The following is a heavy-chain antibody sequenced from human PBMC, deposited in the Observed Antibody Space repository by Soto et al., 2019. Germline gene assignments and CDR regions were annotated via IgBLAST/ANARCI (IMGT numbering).Heavy chain of an antibody. CDR1: GDSVSRNSAA. Sequence: SQTLSLTCAISGDSVSRNSAAGNWIRQSPSRGLEWMGRKYYRSKCYNDYAVSVKSGITINPDTSKIQFSLQRNSVTPEDTAVYYCAREKRQLDAFDIWGQGTLVTVSS. J-gene: IGHJ3*02. CDR3: AREKRQLDAFDI. V-gene: IGHV6-1*01. CDR2: KYYRSKCYN. D-gene: IGHD6-13*01.